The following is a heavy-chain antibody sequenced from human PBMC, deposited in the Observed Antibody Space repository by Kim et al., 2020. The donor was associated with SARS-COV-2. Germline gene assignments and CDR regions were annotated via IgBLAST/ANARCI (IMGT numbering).Heavy chain of an antibody. J-gene: IGHJ6*02. Sequence: ASVRVSCKASGYTFTSYYMHWVRQAPGQGLEWMGIINPSGGSTSYAQKFQGRVTMTRDTSTSTVYMELSSLRSEDTAVYYCARGPNSTSCYGCYYYYGMDVWGQGTTVTVSS. D-gene: IGHD2-2*01. V-gene: IGHV1-46*01. CDR1: GYTFTSYY. CDR3: ARGPNSTSCYGCYYYYGMDV. CDR2: INPSGGST.